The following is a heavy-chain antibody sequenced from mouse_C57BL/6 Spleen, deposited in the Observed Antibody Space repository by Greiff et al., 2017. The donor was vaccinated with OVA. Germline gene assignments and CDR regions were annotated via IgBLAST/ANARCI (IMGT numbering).Heavy chain of an antibody. CDR2: IYPGDGDT. V-gene: IGHV1-82*01. CDR3: ARGGETGHFDY. J-gene: IGHJ2*01. D-gene: IGHD4-1*01. Sequence: VQVVESGPELVKPGASVKISCKASGYAFSSSWMNWVKQRPRKGLAWIGRIYPGDGDTNYNGKFKGKATLTANKTSSTAYMQLSSLTSEDSAVYFWARGGETGHFDYWGQGTTLTVSS. CDR1: GYAFSSSW.